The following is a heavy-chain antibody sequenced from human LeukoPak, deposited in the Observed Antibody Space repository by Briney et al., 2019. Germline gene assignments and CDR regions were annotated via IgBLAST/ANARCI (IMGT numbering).Heavy chain of an antibody. V-gene: IGHV4-59*12. CDR1: GGSISSYY. J-gene: IGHJ2*01. Sequence: SETLSLTCTVSGGSISSYYWSWIRQPPGKGLEWIGYIHSSGSTNYKPSLKSRVTILLDTSKNQFSLKLTSVTAADTAMYYCTRAGPAFYWDFEFWGRGALVTVSS. CDR3: TRAGPAFYWDFEF. CDR2: IHSSGST.